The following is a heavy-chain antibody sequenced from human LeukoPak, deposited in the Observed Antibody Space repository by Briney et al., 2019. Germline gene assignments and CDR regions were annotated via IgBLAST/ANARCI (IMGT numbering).Heavy chain of an antibody. Sequence: SQRLSLTCPVAAGSVSNYYWSCIRQSAGKLLEWIGRIPISDGTNFNTSFRSRASLSVDASRNQFSLKLTSVTAADTAVYYCARLRRHSSDWYADDYWGQGTLVTVSS. V-gene: IGHV4-4*07. CDR1: AGSVSNYY. CDR3: ARLRRHSSDWYADDY. D-gene: IGHD6-19*01. J-gene: IGHJ4*02. CDR2: IPISDGT.